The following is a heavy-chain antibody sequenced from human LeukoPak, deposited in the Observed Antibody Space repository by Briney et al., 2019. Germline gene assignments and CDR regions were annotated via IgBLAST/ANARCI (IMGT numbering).Heavy chain of an antibody. V-gene: IGHV3-66*01. Sequence: GGSLRLSCAASGFTVSSNYMSWVRQAPGKGLEWVSVIYSGGSTYYADSVKGRFTISRDNSKNTLYLQMNSLRAEDTAVYYCATSYGSGSYYSIGSREYFQHWGQGTLVTVSS. CDR3: ATSYGSGSYYSIGSREYFQH. CDR2: IYSGGST. D-gene: IGHD3-10*01. CDR1: GFTVSSNY. J-gene: IGHJ1*01.